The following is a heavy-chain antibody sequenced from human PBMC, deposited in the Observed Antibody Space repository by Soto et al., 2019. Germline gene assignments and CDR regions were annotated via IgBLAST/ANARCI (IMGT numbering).Heavy chain of an antibody. CDR2: IYYSLSN. CDR3: ARVRVSYYFQX. CDR1: GGSISSGCYY. Sequence: RSLPCTVSGGSISSGCYYCSWIRQHPGKGLEWIGYIYYSLSNYYNPSLKSRVTISVDTSKNQFYLKLSSVTAADTAVYYCARVRVSYYFQXWGQVTLLTISX. V-gene: IGHV4-31*03. J-gene: IGHJ4*02.